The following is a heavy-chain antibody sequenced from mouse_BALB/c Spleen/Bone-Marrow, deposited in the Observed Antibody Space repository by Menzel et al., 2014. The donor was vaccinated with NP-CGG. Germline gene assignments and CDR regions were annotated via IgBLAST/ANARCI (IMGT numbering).Heavy chain of an antibody. CDR3: TRLLYYGYSAY. CDR2: INPDSSTI. V-gene: IGHV4-1*02. J-gene: IGHJ3*01. Sequence: EVQRVESGGGLVQPGGSLKLSCAASGFDFSSYWMSWVRQAPGKGLEWIGEINPDSSTINYTPSLKDKFIISRVNAKNTLYLQKNKVRSEDTALYYCTRLLYYGYSAYWGQGTLVTVST. D-gene: IGHD1-2*01. CDR1: GFDFSSYW.